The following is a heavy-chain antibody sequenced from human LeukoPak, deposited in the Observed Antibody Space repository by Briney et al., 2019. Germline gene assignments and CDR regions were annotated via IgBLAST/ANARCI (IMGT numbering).Heavy chain of an antibody. CDR3: ARAGQFIAARPITFDY. CDR2: IYYSGST. Sequence: SETLSLTCTVSGGSISNYYWSWIRQPPGKGLEWIGYIYYSGSTNHNPSLKSRVTISVDTSKNQFSLKLSSVTAADTAAYYCARAGQFIAARPITFDYWGQGTLVTVSS. V-gene: IGHV4-59*01. CDR1: GGSISNYY. J-gene: IGHJ4*02. D-gene: IGHD6-6*01.